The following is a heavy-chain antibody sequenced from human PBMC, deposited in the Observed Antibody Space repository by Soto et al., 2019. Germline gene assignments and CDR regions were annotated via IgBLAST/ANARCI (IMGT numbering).Heavy chain of an antibody. V-gene: IGHV1-2*02. J-gene: IGHJ5*02. Sequence: ASVKVSCKASGYIFTGYIIHWLRQAPGQGLEWMGWVNPYGGGTHYAQKFQGRVTLTSDTSISTVYMELSRLTSDDTAVYLCAGDLIGGANWLDDWGQGTLVTSPQ. CDR3: AGDLIGGANWLDD. CDR1: GYIFTGYI. CDR2: VNPYGGGT. D-gene: IGHD3-16*01.